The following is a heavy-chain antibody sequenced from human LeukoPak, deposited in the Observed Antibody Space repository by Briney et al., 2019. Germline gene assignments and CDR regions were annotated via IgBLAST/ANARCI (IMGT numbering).Heavy chain of an antibody. CDR1: GYTFTSYG. CDR3: ARDNNDYGDYGNNWFDP. J-gene: IGHJ5*02. CDR2: ISAYNGNT. Sequence: ASVKVSCKASGYTFTSYGISWVRQAPGQGLEWMGWISAYNGNTNYAQKFQGRVTMTTDTSTSTAYMELRSLRSDDTAVYYCARDNNDYGDYGNNWFDPWGQGTLVTVSS. V-gene: IGHV1-18*01. D-gene: IGHD4-17*01.